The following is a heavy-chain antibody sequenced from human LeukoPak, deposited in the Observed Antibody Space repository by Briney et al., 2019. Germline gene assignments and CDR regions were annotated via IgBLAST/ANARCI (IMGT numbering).Heavy chain of an antibody. Sequence: GGSLRLSCVASGFTFSSYWMSWVRQAPGKGLEWVANIKQDGSEKYYVDSVKGRFTISRDNAKNSLYLQMNSLRAEDTAVYYCARDLISSGYPGAYWGQGTLVTVSS. CDR3: ARDLISSGYPGAY. CDR1: GFTFSSYW. D-gene: IGHD3-22*01. CDR2: IKQDGSEK. J-gene: IGHJ4*02. V-gene: IGHV3-7*05.